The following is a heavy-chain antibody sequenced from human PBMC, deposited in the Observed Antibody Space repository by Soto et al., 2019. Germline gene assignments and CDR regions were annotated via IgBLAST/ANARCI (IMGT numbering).Heavy chain of an antibody. CDR2: ISGSGGST. D-gene: IGHD3-22*01. Sequence: GGSLRLSCAASGFTFSSYAMSWVRQAPGKGLEWVSAISGSGGSTYYADSVKGRFTISRDNSKNTLYLQMNSLRAEDTAVYYCAKDDSSGYYYANWFDPWGQGTLVTVSS. V-gene: IGHV3-23*01. CDR3: AKDDSSGYYYANWFDP. CDR1: GFTFSSYA. J-gene: IGHJ5*02.